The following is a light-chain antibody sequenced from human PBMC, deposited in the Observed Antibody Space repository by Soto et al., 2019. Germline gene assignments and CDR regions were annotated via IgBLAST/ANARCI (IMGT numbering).Light chain of an antibody. CDR1: QSVSIY. V-gene: IGKV3-11*01. J-gene: IGKJ5*01. CDR2: DAS. Sequence: LTQSPATRALSPGESATLSCRASQSVSIYLAWYQQKPGQAPGLLIYDASNRATGIPARFRGSGSGTDFTLTISSLEPEDFAVYYCQQRSNWPPKITFGQGTRLEIK. CDR3: QQRSNWPPKIT.